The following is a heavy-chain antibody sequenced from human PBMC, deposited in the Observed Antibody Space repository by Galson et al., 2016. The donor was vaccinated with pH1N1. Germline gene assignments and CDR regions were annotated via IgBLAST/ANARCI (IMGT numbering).Heavy chain of an antibody. CDR2: VDWDDDT. CDR1: GFSLTTRGMC. J-gene: IGHJ4*02. D-gene: IGHD2-21*01. V-gene: IGHV2-70*11. Sequence: ALVKPTQTLTLTCTFSGFSLTTRGMCVSWVRQPPGKALEWLARVDWDDDTWYITSLKTRLTISKDTPKNQVVLTMTNIDPVDTATYYCALRGDCGGVLSDDWGQGTLVTVSS. CDR3: ALRGDCGGVLSDD.